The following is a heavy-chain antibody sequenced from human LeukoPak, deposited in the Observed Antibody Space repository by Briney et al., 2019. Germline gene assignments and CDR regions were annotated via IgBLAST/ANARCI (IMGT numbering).Heavy chain of an antibody. CDR1: GGSISSSSYY. Sequence: SETLSLTCTVSGGSISSSSYYWGWTRQPPGKGLEWIGSIYYSGSTYYNPSLKSRVTISVDTSKNQFSLKLSSVTAADTAVYYCARTPTSSTAPWFDPWGQGTLVTVSS. D-gene: IGHD2-2*01. V-gene: IGHV4-39*07. J-gene: IGHJ5*02. CDR2: IYYSGST. CDR3: ARTPTSSTAPWFDP.